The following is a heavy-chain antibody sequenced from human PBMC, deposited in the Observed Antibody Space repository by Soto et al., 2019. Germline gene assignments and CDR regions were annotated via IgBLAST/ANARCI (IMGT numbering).Heavy chain of an antibody. CDR1: GFTFSSYG. D-gene: IGHD3-9*01. CDR2: IWYDGSNK. V-gene: IGHV3-33*01. CDR3: ARDLEARYFDWLLARTQGYYYYYGMDD. J-gene: IGHJ6*02. Sequence: GGSLRLSCEASGFTFSSYGMHWVRQAPGKGLEWVAVIWYDGSNKYYADSVKGRFTISRDNTNNKLYLQMNSLRAEATAVYYSARDLEARYFDWLLARTQGYYYYYGMDDWGHGTTVTVSS.